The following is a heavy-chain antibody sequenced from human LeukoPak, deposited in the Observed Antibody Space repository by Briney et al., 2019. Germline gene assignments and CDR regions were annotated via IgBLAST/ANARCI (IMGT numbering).Heavy chain of an antibody. D-gene: IGHD6-6*01. CDR3: ARARWQLVPYFDS. V-gene: IGHV1-2*02. J-gene: IGHJ4*02. CDR1: GYTFTDYY. CDR2: GNPKSGGT. Sequence: ASVKVSCKASGYTFTDYYVHWVRQAPGQGFEWMGWGNPKSGGTNYAQRFQGRVTMTRDTSISTAYMELRRLRVDDTAVYYCARARWQLVPYFDSWGQGTLVTVSS.